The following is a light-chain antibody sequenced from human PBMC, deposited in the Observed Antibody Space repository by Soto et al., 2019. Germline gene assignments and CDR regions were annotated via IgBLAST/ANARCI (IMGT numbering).Light chain of an antibody. CDR3: SSFTTSGPV. J-gene: IGLJ3*02. Sequence: QSALTQPASVSGSPGQSITISCTGTSSDVGTYGYVSWYQQHPGKAPKLMIFEVNNRPSGVSHRFSGSKSGNTASLTISGLQADDEADYYCSSFTTSGPVFGGGTKLTVL. V-gene: IGLV2-14*01. CDR1: SSDVGTYGY. CDR2: EVN.